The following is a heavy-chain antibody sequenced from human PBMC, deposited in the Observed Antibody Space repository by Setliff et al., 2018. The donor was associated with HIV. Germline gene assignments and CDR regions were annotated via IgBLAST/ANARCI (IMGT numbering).Heavy chain of an antibody. CDR3: ARHSSGWFHPDY. V-gene: IGHV4-39*01. D-gene: IGHD6-19*01. CDR1: GGSISSGSFY. Sequence: SETLSLTCTVSGGSISSGSFYWGWIRQPPGKGLEWIGTIYHSGTTYYNPSLKSRVTISVDTSKNQFSLKLSSVTAADTTVYYCARHSSGWFHPDYWGQGTPVTVSS. CDR2: IYHSGTT. J-gene: IGHJ4*02.